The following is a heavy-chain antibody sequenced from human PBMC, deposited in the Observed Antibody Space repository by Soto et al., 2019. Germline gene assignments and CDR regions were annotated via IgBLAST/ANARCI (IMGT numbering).Heavy chain of an antibody. CDR1: GYAFTGFH. J-gene: IGHJ4*02. V-gene: IGHV1-2*04. D-gene: IGHD5-18*01. CDR3: ARGDLKAKLWFLRPDDQFDY. CDR2: INPNGGGR. Sequence: ASVKVSCKASGYAFTGFHIHWVRQAPGQGLEWMGWINPNGGGRNHAQKFQGWVTMTRDTSISTAYVELSRLKSDDTAVYYCARGDLKAKLWFLRPDDQFDYWGQGTLVTVSS.